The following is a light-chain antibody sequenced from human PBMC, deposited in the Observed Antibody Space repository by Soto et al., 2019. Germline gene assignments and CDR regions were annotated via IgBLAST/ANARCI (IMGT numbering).Light chain of an antibody. Sequence: QSVLTQPPSASGTPGQTITISCSGGSSNIGINTVSWYEHLPGTAPRLLIYGNNQRPSGVPDRFSGSKSGTSASLAIRGLQSEDEAHYYCATWDDSLDVHVFGTGTKVTVL. CDR3: ATWDDSLDVHV. V-gene: IGLV1-44*01. J-gene: IGLJ1*01. CDR1: SSNIGINT. CDR2: GNN.